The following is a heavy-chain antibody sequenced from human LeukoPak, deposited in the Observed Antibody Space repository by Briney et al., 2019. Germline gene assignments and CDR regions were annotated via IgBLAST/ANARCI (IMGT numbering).Heavy chain of an antibody. CDR1: GGSFSGYY. Sequence: SETLSLTCAVYGGSFSGYYWSWIRQPPGKGLEWIGYIYYSGSTNYNPSLKSRVTISVDTSKNQFSLKLSSVTAADTAVYYCARHIGSAGPSAFDIWGQGTMVTVSS. D-gene: IGHD2-15*01. CDR3: ARHIGSAGPSAFDI. J-gene: IGHJ3*02. V-gene: IGHV4-59*08. CDR2: IYYSGST.